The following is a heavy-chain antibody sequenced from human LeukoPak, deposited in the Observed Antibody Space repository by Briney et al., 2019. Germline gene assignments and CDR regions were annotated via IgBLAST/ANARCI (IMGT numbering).Heavy chain of an antibody. D-gene: IGHD5/OR15-5a*01. V-gene: IGHV4-34*01. CDR2: INHSGST. CDR3: ARSTRSDFDY. CDR1: GGSFSGYY. J-gene: IGHJ4*02. Sequence: SETLSLTCAVYGGSFSGYYWSWIRQPPGKGLEWIGEINHSGSTNYNPSLKSRVTISVDTSKNQFSLKLSSVTAADTAVYYCARSTRSDFDYWGQGTLVTVSS.